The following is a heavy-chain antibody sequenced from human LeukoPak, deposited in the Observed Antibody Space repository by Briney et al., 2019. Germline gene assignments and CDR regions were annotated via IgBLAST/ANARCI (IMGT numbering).Heavy chain of an antibody. CDR3: ARGRWNTALF. D-gene: IGHD5-18*01. V-gene: IGHV4-34*01. J-gene: IGHJ4*02. CDR1: GGFFSGYY. CDR2: INHSGST. Sequence: SSETLSLTCAVYGGFFSGYYWSWIRQPPGKGLEWIGEINHSGSTNYNPSLKSRVTISVDTSKNQFSLKLSSVTAADTAVYYCARGRWNTALFWGQGTLVTVSS.